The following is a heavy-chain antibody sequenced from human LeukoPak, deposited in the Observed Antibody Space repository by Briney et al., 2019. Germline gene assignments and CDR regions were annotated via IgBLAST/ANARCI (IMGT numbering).Heavy chain of an antibody. V-gene: IGHV4-39*01. D-gene: IGHD6-13*01. CDR2: IYYSGST. J-gene: IGHJ4*02. CDR1: GGSISSSSYY. CDR3: ARQIAAATLYYFDY. Sequence: SETLSLTCTVSGGSISSSSYYWGWIRQPPGKGLEWIGSIYYSGSTYYNPSLKSRVTISVDTSKNQFSLKLSSVTAADTAVYYCARQIAAATLYYFDYWGQGTLVTVSS.